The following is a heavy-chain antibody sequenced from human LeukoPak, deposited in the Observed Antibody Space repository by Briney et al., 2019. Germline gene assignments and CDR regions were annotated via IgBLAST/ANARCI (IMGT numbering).Heavy chain of an antibody. CDR3: ARDSPLGTYGSGSYLDY. Sequence: PGGSLRLSCAAPGFTFGSYGMHWVRQAPGKGLEWVAVIWYDGSNKYYADSVKGRFTISRDNSKNTLYLQMNSLRAEDTAVYYCARDSPLGTYGSGSYLDYWGQGTLVTVSS. V-gene: IGHV3-33*01. CDR1: GFTFGSYG. CDR2: IWYDGSNK. J-gene: IGHJ4*02. D-gene: IGHD3-10*01.